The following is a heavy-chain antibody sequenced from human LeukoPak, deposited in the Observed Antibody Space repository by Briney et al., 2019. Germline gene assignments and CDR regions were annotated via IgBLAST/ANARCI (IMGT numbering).Heavy chain of an antibody. Sequence: SVKVSCKASGGTFSSYTISWVRQAPGQGLEWMGRIIPILGIANYAQKFQGRVTITADKSTSTAYMELSNLRSEDTAVYYCARDQGITMVRGVSSPGNDYWGQGTLVTVSS. J-gene: IGHJ4*02. CDR3: ARDQGITMVRGVSSPGNDY. CDR2: IIPILGIA. D-gene: IGHD3-10*01. CDR1: GGTFSSYT. V-gene: IGHV1-69*04.